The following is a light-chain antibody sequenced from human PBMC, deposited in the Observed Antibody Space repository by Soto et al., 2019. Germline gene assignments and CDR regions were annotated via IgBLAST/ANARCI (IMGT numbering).Light chain of an antibody. V-gene: IGLV2-14*01. CDR2: EVS. CDR1: STDIGTYKY. Sequence: QSVLTQPASVSGSPGQSITISCTGTSTDIGTYKYVSWYQQHPGKAPKLMIYEVSNRPSGVSNRFSGSKSGKTASLTISGLQTEDEAHYYCSSYTTRSTVVFGGGTKLTVL. CDR3: SSYTTRSTVV. J-gene: IGLJ2*01.